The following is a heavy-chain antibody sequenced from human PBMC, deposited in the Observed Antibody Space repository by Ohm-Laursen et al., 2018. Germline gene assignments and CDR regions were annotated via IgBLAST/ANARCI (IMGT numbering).Heavy chain of an antibody. CDR1: GGSISSYY. V-gene: IGHV4-59*12. D-gene: IGHD3-22*01. J-gene: IGHJ6*02. Sequence: TLSLTCTVSGGSISSYYWSWIRQPPGKGLEWIGYIYYSGTSVTNPSLKSRINLSVDTSKNQFSLKLSSVTAADTAVYYCAREASSSSGYYATYYYYGMDVWGQGTTVTVSS. CDR2: IYYSGTS. CDR3: AREASSSSGYYATYYYYGMDV.